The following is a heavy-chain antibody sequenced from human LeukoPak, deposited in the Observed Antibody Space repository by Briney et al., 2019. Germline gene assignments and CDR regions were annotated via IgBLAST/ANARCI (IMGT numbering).Heavy chain of an antibody. CDR3: AREGYDSSGYHLIFDY. V-gene: IGHV1-3*01. Sequence: ASVKVSCKASGYTFTSYAMHWVRQAPGQRLEWMGWINAGNGNTKYSQKFQGRVTITRDTSASTAYMELSSLRSEDTAVYHCAREGYDSSGYHLIFDYWGQETLVTVSS. CDR1: GYTFTSYA. CDR2: INAGNGNT. D-gene: IGHD3-22*01. J-gene: IGHJ4*02.